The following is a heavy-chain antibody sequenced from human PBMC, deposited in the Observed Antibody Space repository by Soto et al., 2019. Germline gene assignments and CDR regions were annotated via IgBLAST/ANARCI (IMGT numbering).Heavy chain of an antibody. J-gene: IGHJ4*02. V-gene: IGHV3-30*18. CDR3: AKEGHTAMDSDFDY. CDR2: VSYDGTNK. Sequence: VQLVESGGGVVQPGRSLRLSCAASGFIFSDYGVHWVRQAPGKGLEWMAFVSYDGTNKYYADSVKGRFTISRDNSKNTVYLQMNSLRAEDTALYYCAKEGHTAMDSDFDYWGQGTPVTVSS. D-gene: IGHD5-18*01. CDR1: GFIFSDYG.